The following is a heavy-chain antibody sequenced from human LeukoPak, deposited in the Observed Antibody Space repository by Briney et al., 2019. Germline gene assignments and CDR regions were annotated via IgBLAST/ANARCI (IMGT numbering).Heavy chain of an antibody. D-gene: IGHD2-21*02. CDR3: ARDRDWVFDY. V-gene: IGHV3-48*01. CDR2: ISTTSSTI. Sequence: GGSLRLSRAASGFTFSSNSMNWVRQAPGKGLEWVSYISTTSSTIYYADSVKGRFTISRDNAKNSLYLQMNSLRAEDTAVYYCARDRDWVFDYWGQGTLVTVSS. J-gene: IGHJ4*02. CDR1: GFTFSSNS.